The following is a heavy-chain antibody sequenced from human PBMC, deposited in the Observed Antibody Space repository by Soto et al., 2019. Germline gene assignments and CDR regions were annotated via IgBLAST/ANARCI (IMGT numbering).Heavy chain of an antibody. V-gene: IGHV1-69*13. CDR3: ARDKYCSGGSCQGHYYYYGMDV. Sequence: GGSVKGSCQASGGTFRSHAIRWVRQAPGQRLEGGGGIIPIFGTANYAQKFQGRVTITADESTSTAYMELSSLRSEDTAVYYCARDKYCSGGSCQGHYYYYGMDVWGQGTTVTVSS. CDR1: GGTFRSHA. D-gene: IGHD2-15*01. J-gene: IGHJ6*02. CDR2: IIPIFGTA.